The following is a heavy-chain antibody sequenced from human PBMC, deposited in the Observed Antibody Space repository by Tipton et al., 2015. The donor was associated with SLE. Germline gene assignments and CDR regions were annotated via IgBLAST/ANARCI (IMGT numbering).Heavy chain of an antibody. CDR2: IHYSGTT. D-gene: IGHD6-19*01. Sequence: TLSLTCTVSGGSITNHYWNWIRQPPGKGLEWIDYIHYSGTTHDNPSLKSRLTMSIDTPKSQFSLKLTSVTAADTAVYYCAKGSGWYKDWGQGMLVTVSS. J-gene: IGHJ4*02. CDR1: GGSITNHY. V-gene: IGHV4-59*11. CDR3: AKGSGWYKD.